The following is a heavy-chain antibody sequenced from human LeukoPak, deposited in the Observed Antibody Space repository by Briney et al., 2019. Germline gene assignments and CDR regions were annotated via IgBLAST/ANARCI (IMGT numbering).Heavy chain of an antibody. CDR2: IIPIFGTA. V-gene: IGHV1-69*01. D-gene: IGHD3-10*01. CDR1: GGTFSSYA. Sequence: SVKVSCKASGGTFSSYAISWVRQAPGQGLEWMGGIIPIFGTANYAQKFQGRVTITADESTRTAYMELSSLRSEDTAVYYCARDYYGSGSYMGFDYWGQGTLVTVSS. J-gene: IGHJ4*02. CDR3: ARDYYGSGSYMGFDY.